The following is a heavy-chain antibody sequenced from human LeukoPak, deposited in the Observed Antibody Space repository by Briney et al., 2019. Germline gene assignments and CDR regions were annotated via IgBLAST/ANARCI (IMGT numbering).Heavy chain of an antibody. D-gene: IGHD2-2*01. V-gene: IGHV4-34*01. CDR1: GGSFSGYY. Sequence: PSETLSLTCAVYGGSFSGYYWSWIRQPPGKGLEWIGEINHSGGTNYNPSLKSRVTISVDTSKNQFSLKLSSVTAADTAVYYCARGTRHYYYGMDVWGQGTTVTVSS. CDR2: INHSGGT. CDR3: ARGTRHYYYGMDV. J-gene: IGHJ6*02.